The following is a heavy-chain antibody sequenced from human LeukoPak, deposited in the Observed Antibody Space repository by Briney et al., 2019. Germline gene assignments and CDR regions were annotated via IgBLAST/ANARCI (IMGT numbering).Heavy chain of an antibody. Sequence: SETLSLTCGVYGGSFSGYYWSWIRQPPGKGLEWIGEINHSGSTNYNPSLKSRVTISVDTSKNQFSLKLSSVTAADTAVYYCARGPPRSGFDPWGQGTLVTVSS. V-gene: IGHV4-34*01. CDR3: ARGPPRSGFDP. CDR2: INHSGST. J-gene: IGHJ5*02. CDR1: GGSFSGYY. D-gene: IGHD3-3*01.